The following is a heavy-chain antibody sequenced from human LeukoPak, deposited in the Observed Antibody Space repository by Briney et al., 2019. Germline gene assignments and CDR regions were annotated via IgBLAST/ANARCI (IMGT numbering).Heavy chain of an antibody. CDR1: GFTFSSYA. J-gene: IGHJ6*02. CDR3: AKARGYNYDMDV. Sequence: GGSLRLSCAASGFTFSSYAMTWVRQAPGKGLEWVSAISGSGGSTYYADSVKGRFTIFRDNSKNTLYLQMNSLRAEDTAVYYCAKARGYNYDMDVWGQGTTVTVSS. V-gene: IGHV3-23*01. CDR2: ISGSGGST. D-gene: IGHD5-12*01.